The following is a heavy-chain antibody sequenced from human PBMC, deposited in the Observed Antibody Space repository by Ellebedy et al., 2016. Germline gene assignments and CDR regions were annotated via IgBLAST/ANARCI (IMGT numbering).Heavy chain of an antibody. CDR1: GFTFTDYA. Sequence: SLRLSXAGSGFTFTDYALHWVRQAPGKGLEWVSGISWDSAVIGYGGSVKGRFTISKDSAKNYLYLQMNSLRPEDTAFYYCAKGTMDYFYHWGQGTLVTVSS. D-gene: IGHD4/OR15-4a*01. V-gene: IGHV3-9*01. CDR3: AKGTMDYFYH. J-gene: IGHJ4*02. CDR2: ISWDSAVI.